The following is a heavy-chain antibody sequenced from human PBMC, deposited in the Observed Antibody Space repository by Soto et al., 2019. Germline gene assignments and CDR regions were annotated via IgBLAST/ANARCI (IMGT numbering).Heavy chain of an antibody. CDR1: GYIFTSYY. D-gene: IGHD3-10*01. CDR2: FDPEDGET. J-gene: IGHJ4*02. V-gene: IGHV1-24*01. Sequence: ASVKVSCKASGYIFTSYYIHWVRQAPGKGLEWMGGFDPEDGETIYAQKFQGRVTMTEDTSTDTAYMELSSLRSEDTAVYYCATVWFGELPYFDYWGQGTLVTVSS. CDR3: ATVWFGELPYFDY.